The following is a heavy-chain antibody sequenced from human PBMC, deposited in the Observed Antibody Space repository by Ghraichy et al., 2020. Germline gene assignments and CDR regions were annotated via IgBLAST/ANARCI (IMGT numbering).Heavy chain of an antibody. CDR1: EFNFSTYT. Sequence: LSLTCAASEFNFSTYTMHWVRQAPGRGLEWVAVMSSDGTNKYYADSVKGRFSVSRDNPKKTLYLQMNSLRPEDTAVYYCARDWGYYYGMDVWGQGTTVAVSS. V-gene: IGHV3-30*04. CDR2: MSSDGTNK. J-gene: IGHJ6*02. D-gene: IGHD3-16*01. CDR3: ARDWGYYYGMDV.